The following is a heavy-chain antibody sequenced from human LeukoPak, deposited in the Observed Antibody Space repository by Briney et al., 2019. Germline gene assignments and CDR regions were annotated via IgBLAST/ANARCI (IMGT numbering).Heavy chain of an antibody. CDR2: ISYDGSNK. D-gene: IGHD3-9*01. Sequence: GGSLRLSCAASGFTFSSYAMHWVRQAPGKGLEWVAVISYDGSNKYYADSVKGRFTISRDNSKNTLYLQMNSLRAEDTAAYYCARDRPIRYFDWLPPPFSYYYYGMDVWGQGTTVTVSS. V-gene: IGHV3-30-3*01. CDR3: ARDRPIRYFDWLPPPFSYYYYGMDV. J-gene: IGHJ6*02. CDR1: GFTFSSYA.